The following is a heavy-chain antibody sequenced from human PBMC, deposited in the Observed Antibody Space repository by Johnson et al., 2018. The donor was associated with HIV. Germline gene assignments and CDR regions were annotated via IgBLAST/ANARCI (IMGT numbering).Heavy chain of an antibody. CDR2: ISYDGSEK. D-gene: IGHD6-25*01. CDR3: AKDSATDPFDI. CDR1: GFTFSNYD. J-gene: IGHJ3*02. V-gene: IGHV3-30*18. Sequence: QMQLVESGGDLVQPGGSLRLSCVASGFTFSNYDLHWVRQAPGKGLEWVAVISYDGSEKYYADSLKGRFTISRDNSKNTLYLQMNSLRAEDTAVYYCAKDSATDPFDIWGQGTMVTVSS.